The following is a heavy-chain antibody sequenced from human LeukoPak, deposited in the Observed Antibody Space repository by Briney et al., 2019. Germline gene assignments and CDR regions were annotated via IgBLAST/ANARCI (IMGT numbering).Heavy chain of an antibody. J-gene: IGHJ4*02. Sequence: ASVKVSCKVSVNTLTELSTHWVRQAPGKGPEWMGGFDPEDGEIIYAEKFQGRVATTEDTSSDTAYMDLSRLASDDTAVYYCVTLESSKSDDDAAADFYFVHWGQGSQVTVSS. CDR1: VNTLTELS. CDR3: VTLESSKSDDDAAADFYFVH. CDR2: FDPEDGEI. V-gene: IGHV1-24*01. D-gene: IGHD5-12*01.